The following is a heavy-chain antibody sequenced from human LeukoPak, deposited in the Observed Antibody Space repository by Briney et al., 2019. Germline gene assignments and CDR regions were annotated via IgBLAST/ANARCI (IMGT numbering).Heavy chain of an antibody. CDR1: GFSFSTYA. D-gene: IGHD6-19*01. Sequence: GGSLSLSCAASGFSFSTYAMSWVRQAPGKGLEWVSSISGSGDGTYYADSVKGRFTISRDNSKNTLYLQVNSLRAEDTAVYSCAKGAQQWLVTGGFDYWGQGTVVTVSS. CDR2: ISGSGDGT. V-gene: IGHV3-23*01. J-gene: IGHJ4*02. CDR3: AKGAQQWLVTGGFDY.